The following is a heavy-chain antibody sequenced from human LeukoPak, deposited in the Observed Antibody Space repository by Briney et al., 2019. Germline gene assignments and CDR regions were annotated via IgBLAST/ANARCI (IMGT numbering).Heavy chain of an antibody. V-gene: IGHV3-30-3*01. CDR3: ARVSLERLTSGYFDN. J-gene: IGHJ4*02. CDR1: GFTFSEYA. Sequence: TGGSLRLSCAASGFTFSEYAMHWVRQAPGKGLEWVAVISYDGRQKYYGDSVKGRFTISRDNPKNTLYLQMNSLRDADTAVYYCARVSLERLTSGYFDNWSQGTLVTVSP. CDR2: ISYDGRQK. D-gene: IGHD3-3*01.